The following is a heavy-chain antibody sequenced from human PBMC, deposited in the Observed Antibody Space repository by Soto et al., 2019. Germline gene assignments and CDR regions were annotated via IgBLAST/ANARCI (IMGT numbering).Heavy chain of an antibody. CDR2: IDWDDDK. Sequence: SGPTLVNPTQTLTLTCTFSGFSLSTSGMCVSWIRQPPGKALEWLARIDWDDDKYYSTSLKTRLTISKDTSKNQVVLTMTNMDPVDTATYYCARNRKDIVVVPASSRVYYYYHMDVWGEGTTVTVSS. D-gene: IGHD2-2*01. CDR3: ARNRKDIVVVPASSRVYYYYHMDV. V-gene: IGHV2-70*11. J-gene: IGHJ6*03. CDR1: GFSLSTSGMC.